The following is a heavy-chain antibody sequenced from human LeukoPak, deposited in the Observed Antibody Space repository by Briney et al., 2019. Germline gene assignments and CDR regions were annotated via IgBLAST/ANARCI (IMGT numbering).Heavy chain of an antibody. CDR1: GGPISSGGYS. D-gene: IGHD1-1*01. V-gene: IGHV4-30-2*01. CDR3: ARDGSERLGYYYGMDV. J-gene: IGHJ6*02. CDR2: IYHSGST. Sequence: SETLSLTCAVSGGPISSGGYSWSWIRQPPGKGLEWIGYIYHSGSTYYNPSLKSRVTISVDRSKNQFSLKLSSVTAADTAVYYCARDGSERLGYYYGMDVWGQGTTVTVSS.